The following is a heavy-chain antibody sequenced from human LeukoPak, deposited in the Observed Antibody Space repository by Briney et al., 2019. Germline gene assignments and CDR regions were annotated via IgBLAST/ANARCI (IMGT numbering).Heavy chain of an antibody. J-gene: IGHJ4*02. D-gene: IGHD3-22*01. CDR3: ARDGYYYDSSGFFDY. CDR1: GFTVSSNY. CDR2: IYSGGST. Sequence: GGSLRLSCAASGFTVSSNYMSWVRQAPGKGLAWVSVIYSGGSTYYADSVKGRFTISRDNSKNTLYLQMNSLRAEDTAVYYCARDGYYYDSSGFFDYWGQGTLVTVSS. V-gene: IGHV3-66*01.